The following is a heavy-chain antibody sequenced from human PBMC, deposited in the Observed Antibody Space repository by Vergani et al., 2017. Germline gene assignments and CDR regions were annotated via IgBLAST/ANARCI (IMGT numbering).Heavy chain of an antibody. CDR2: IYNSGNG. Sequence: QMQLQESGPGLVKASETLSLTCTVSGDSIISRSYYWGWIRQPPGNGLERIGSIYNSGNGDSSSSLKSRVTISADTSKNQFSLRLTSVTAADTAVYYCASGKYYSDSTSHFRGRYFDVWGRGTLVTVPS. V-gene: IGHV4-39*01. J-gene: IGHJ2*01. D-gene: IGHD3-16*01. CDR1: GDSIISRSYY. CDR3: ASGKYYSDSTSHFRGRYFDV.